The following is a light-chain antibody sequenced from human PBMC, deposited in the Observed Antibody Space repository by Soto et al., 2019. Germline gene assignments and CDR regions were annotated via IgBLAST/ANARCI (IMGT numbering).Light chain of an antibody. CDR3: QQSYSAPWK. V-gene: IGKV1-39*01. CDR2: AAS. CDR1: QSINTF. J-gene: IGKJ1*01. Sequence: IQLTQSPSSVSASVGDRVTITCRASQSINTFLNWYQQKPGKAPKLLIYAASNLQSGVPSRFSGGGSGTDFTVTISSLQPEDFATYYCQQSYSAPWKFGQGTKVEI.